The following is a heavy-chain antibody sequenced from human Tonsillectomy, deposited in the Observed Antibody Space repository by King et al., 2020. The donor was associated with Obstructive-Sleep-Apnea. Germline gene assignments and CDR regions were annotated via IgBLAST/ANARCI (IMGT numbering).Heavy chain of an antibody. CDR2: ITGGGAGT. J-gene: IGHJ5*01. V-gene: IGHV3-23*04. CDR1: GFRFSSYA. CDR3: ARDPDSTSGGYPNWFDS. Sequence: VQLVESGGDLVQPGGSLRLSCAASGFRFSSYAMSWVRQAPGKGLEWVSAITGGGAGTYYADSVRGRFTISRDNSKNTLFLQMNSPRAEDTAVYYCARDPDSTSGGYPNWFDSWGQGTLVTVSS. D-gene: IGHD3-10*01.